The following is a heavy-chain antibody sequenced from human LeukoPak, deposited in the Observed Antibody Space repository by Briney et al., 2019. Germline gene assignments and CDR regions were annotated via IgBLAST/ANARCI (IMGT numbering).Heavy chain of an antibody. D-gene: IGHD2-8*02. CDR1: GFTFSDYY. CDR2: INHSGST. V-gene: IGHV4-34*01. J-gene: IGHJ4*02. CDR3: ARQEGTEDY. Sequence: PGGSLRLSCAASGFTFSDYYMSWIRQPPGKGLEWIGEINHSGSTNYNPSLKSRVTISVDASKNQFSLKLTSVTAADTAVYYCARQEGTEDYWGQGTLVTVSS.